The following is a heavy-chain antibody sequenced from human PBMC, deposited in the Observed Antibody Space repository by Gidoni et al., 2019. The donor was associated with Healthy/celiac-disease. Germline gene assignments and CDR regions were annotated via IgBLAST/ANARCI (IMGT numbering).Heavy chain of an antibody. CDR1: GGSISSSNYY. D-gene: IGHD3-10*01. CDR2: IYYSGST. V-gene: IGHV4-39*07. CDR3: ARVSMAEFDY. Sequence: QLQLQESGPGLVTPSEPLSLTCTVSGGSISSSNYYWGWIRQPPGKGLEWIGSIYYSGSTYYNPSLKSRVTISVDTSKNQFSLKLSSVTAADTAVYYCARVSMAEFDYWGQGTLVTVSS. J-gene: IGHJ4*02.